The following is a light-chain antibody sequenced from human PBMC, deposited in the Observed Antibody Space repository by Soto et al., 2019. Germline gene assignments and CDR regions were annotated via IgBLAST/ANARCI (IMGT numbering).Light chain of an antibody. V-gene: IGLV2-14*01. CDR2: EVS. CDR3: SSYTTSSTQV. Sequence: QSALPQPPSGSGSPGRSTTIPSPGTTSAVGYYNYVSWYQHHPAKAPKLMIYEVSNRPSGVSNRFSGSKSGNTASLTISGLQAEDEADYYCSSYTTSSTQVFGGGTKVTVL. J-gene: IGLJ3*02. CDR1: TSAVGYYNY.